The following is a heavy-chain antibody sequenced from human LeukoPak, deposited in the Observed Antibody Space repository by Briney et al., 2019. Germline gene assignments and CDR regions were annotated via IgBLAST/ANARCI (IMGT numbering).Heavy chain of an antibody. CDR2: ISYDGSNK. Sequence: GGSLRLSCAASGFTLSTYAMHWVRQAPGKGLEWVAVISYDGSNKYYADSVKGRFTISRDNSKNTLYLQMNSLRAEDTAIYYCAKVNWGTVAPHGDYWGQGTLVTVSS. D-gene: IGHD6-19*01. CDR3: AKVNWGTVAPHGDY. V-gene: IGHV3-30-3*01. J-gene: IGHJ4*02. CDR1: GFTLSTYA.